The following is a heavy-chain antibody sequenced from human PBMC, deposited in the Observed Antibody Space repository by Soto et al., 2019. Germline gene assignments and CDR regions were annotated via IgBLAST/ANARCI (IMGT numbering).Heavy chain of an antibody. CDR2: IFYSEST. J-gene: IGHJ4*02. CDR3: ARVGSSGWSPDY. D-gene: IGHD6-19*01. Sequence: SETLSLTCSVSGGSISGHYWTWIRQSPGKGLEWIGYIFYSESTNYNPSLKSRVTISVDTSKNQFSLKMSAVTAAYTAVYYFARVGSSGWSPDYWGRGTLVTVS. V-gene: IGHV4-59*11. CDR1: GGSISGHY.